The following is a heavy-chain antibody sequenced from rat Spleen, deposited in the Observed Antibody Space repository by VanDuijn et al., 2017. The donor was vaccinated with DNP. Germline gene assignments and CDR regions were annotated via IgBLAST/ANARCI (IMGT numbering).Heavy chain of an antibody. V-gene: IGHV5S13*01. D-gene: IGHD4-4*01. CDR1: GFTFSNYG. CDR2: ISTGVGNT. CDR3: AGAGYGTYYFDY. Sequence: EVQLVESGGGLVQPGRSLKLSCAASGFTFSNYGMAWVRQAPTKGLEWVASISTGVGNTYYRDSVKGRFIVSRDNAKNTLNLQMDSLRSEDTAAYYCAGAGYGTYYFDYWGQGVMVTVSS. J-gene: IGHJ2*01.